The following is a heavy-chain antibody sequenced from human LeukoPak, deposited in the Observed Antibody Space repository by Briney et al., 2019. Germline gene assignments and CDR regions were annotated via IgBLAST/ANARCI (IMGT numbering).Heavy chain of an antibody. CDR1: GFTFSSYA. J-gene: IGHJ4*02. CDR2: ISYDGSIK. Sequence: GGSLRLSCAASGFTFSSYAMHWVRQAPGKGLEWVAVISYDGSIKYYADSVKGRFTISRDNSKNTLYLQMNSLRAEDTAVYYCASLELPIDYWGQGTLVTVSS. D-gene: IGHD1-7*01. CDR3: ASLELPIDY. V-gene: IGHV3-30*01.